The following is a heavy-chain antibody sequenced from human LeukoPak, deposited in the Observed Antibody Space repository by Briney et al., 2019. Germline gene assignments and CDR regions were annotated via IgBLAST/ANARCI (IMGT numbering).Heavy chain of an antibody. CDR1: GYIFTDNY. D-gene: IGHD7-27*01. J-gene: IGHJ4*02. CDR2: INPKSGGT. Sequence: GASVKVSCKASGYIFTDNYIHWVRQAPGQGNEWMGRINPKSGGTNYAQKFQGRVTMTRDTYISTDYMELSRLTSDDTAVYYCACGAGDLDYWGQGTLVTVSS. CDR3: ACGAGDLDY. V-gene: IGHV1-2*06.